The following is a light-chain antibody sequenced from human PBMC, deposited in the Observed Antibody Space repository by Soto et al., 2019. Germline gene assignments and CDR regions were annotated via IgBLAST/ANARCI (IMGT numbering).Light chain of an antibody. V-gene: IGKV1-39*01. Sequence: DIQMTQSPSSLSASVGDRVTITCRASQSISTYLTWYQQHPGKAPKLLIYTASNLESGVPSRFSGSGSGTDFTLTISSLQPEDFATYYCQQSYGIPPVTFCGGTKVEIK. J-gene: IGKJ4*01. CDR2: TAS. CDR1: QSISTY. CDR3: QQSYGIPPVT.